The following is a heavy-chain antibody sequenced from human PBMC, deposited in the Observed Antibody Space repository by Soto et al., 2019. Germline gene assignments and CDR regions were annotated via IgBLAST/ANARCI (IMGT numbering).Heavy chain of an antibody. CDR1: GGSFSGYY. V-gene: IGHV4-34*01. D-gene: IGHD5-18*01. Sequence: QVQLQQWGAGLLKPSETLSLTCAVYGGSFSGYYWSWIRQPPGKGLEWTGEINHSGSTNYNPSLKSRVTLSVDTSKNQFSLKLSSVTAADTAVYYCARGSGQLWFLSWGQGTLVTVSS. J-gene: IGHJ4*02. CDR2: INHSGST. CDR3: ARGSGQLWFLS.